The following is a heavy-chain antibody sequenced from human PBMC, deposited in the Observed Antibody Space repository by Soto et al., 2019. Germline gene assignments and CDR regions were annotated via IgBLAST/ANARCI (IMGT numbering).Heavy chain of an antibody. J-gene: IGHJ4*02. Sequence: QVQLQESGPGLVKPSQTLSLTCDVSGASVTRAGSYWGWIRQRPGQGLEWIGYIYFDGTTYYNPSLKSRVIISADTSRNQFSLSLSFLTAADTAVYYCATRTTVTTFVYWGQGTLVTVSS. CDR3: ATRTTVTTFVY. CDR1: GASVTRAGSY. CDR2: IYFDGTT. V-gene: IGHV4-31*11. D-gene: IGHD4-17*01.